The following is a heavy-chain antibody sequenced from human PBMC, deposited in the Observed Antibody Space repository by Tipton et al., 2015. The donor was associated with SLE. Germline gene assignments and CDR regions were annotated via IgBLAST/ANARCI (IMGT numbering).Heavy chain of an antibody. CDR3: ARDGLTIFGVGSAFDI. D-gene: IGHD3-3*01. Sequence: TLSLTCTVSGGSISSHYWSWIRQPPGKGLEWIGYSYYSGSTNYNPSLKSRVTISVDTSKNQFSLKVSSVTAADTAVYYCARDGLTIFGVGSAFDIWGQGTMVTVSS. V-gene: IGHV4-59*11. CDR2: SYYSGST. CDR1: GGSISSHY. J-gene: IGHJ3*02.